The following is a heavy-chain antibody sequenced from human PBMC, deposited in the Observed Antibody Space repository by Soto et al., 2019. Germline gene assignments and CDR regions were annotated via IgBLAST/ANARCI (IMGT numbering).Heavy chain of an antibody. CDR3: ATVLGIAVAGGFDY. D-gene: IGHD6-19*01. Sequence: ASVKVSCKVSGYTLTELSMHWVRQAPGKGLEWMGGFDPEDGETIYAQKFQGRVTMTEDTSTDTAYMELSSLRSEDTAVYYCATVLGIAVAGGFDYWGQGTLVTVSS. V-gene: IGHV1-24*01. CDR2: FDPEDGET. J-gene: IGHJ4*02. CDR1: GYTLTELS.